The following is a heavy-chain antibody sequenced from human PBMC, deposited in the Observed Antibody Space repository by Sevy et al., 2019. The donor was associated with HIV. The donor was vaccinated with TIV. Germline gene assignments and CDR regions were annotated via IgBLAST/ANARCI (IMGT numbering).Heavy chain of an antibody. V-gene: IGHV4-38-2*01. CDR3: ARVYSGYIDQ. D-gene: IGHD2-15*01. Sequence: SETLSLTCAVSGYSISSGHYWGWIWQPPGKGLEWVGGIYYTGSTFYNPSLESRLTISVDTSRNQFSLRLSSVTAADTAVYYCARVYSGYIDQWGQGTLVTVSS. CDR2: IYYTGST. J-gene: IGHJ4*02. CDR1: GYSISSGHY.